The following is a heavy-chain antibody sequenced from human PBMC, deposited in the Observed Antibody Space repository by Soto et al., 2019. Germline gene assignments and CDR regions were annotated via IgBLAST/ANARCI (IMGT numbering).Heavy chain of an antibody. CDR1: GYTFTSYD. CDR3: ARTPSGYGDYVRDAEYFQH. J-gene: IGHJ1*01. V-gene: IGHV1-8*01. Sequence: QVQLVQSGAEVKKPGASVKVSCKASGYTFTSYDINWVRQATGQGLEWMGWMNPNSGNTGYAQKFQGRVTMTRNTSIITAYMELSSLRSEDTAVYYCARTPSGYGDYVRDAEYFQHWGQGTLVTVSS. CDR2: MNPNSGNT. D-gene: IGHD4-17*01.